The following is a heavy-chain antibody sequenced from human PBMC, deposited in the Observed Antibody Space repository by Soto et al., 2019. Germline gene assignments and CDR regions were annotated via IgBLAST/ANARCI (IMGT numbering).Heavy chain of an antibody. Sequence: ASVKVSCKASGYTFTSYAMQLVRQAPGQRLEWMGWINAGNGNTKYSQKFQGRVTITRDTSATTAYMELSSLRSEDTAVYYCARVRLRDILTAYSASLDYWGQGTLVTVSS. J-gene: IGHJ4*02. CDR1: GYTFTSYA. V-gene: IGHV1-3*01. D-gene: IGHD3-9*01. CDR3: ARVRLRDILTAYSASLDY. CDR2: INAGNGNT.